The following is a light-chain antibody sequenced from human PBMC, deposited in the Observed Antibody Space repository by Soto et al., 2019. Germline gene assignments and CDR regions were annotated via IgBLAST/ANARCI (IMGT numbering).Light chain of an antibody. CDR1: QSVNNN. J-gene: IGKJ5*01. Sequence: EIVMTQSPATLSVSPGERVTLSCRASQSVNNNLAWYQQKPGQAPRLLMYGASTRATGIPARFSGSGSGTELRLTISGLQSEDFAIYYCQHYSNWPPITFGQGTRLEIK. CDR3: QHYSNWPPIT. V-gene: IGKV3-15*01. CDR2: GAS.